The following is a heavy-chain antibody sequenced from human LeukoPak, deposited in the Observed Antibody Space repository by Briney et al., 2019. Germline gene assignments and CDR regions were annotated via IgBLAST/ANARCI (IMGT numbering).Heavy chain of an antibody. CDR1: GFTFRGSA. CDR2: IRTKANSYAT. V-gene: IGHV3-73*01. CDR3: TICGVDGYRSDY. J-gene: IGHJ4*02. D-gene: IGHD2-21*02. Sequence: PGGSLRLSCAASGFTFRGSAMHWVRQASGKGLEWVGRIRTKANSYATAYAASVKGRFTISRDDLRNTAYLQMNSLKTEDTAVYYCTICGVDGYRSDYWGQGTLVTVSS.